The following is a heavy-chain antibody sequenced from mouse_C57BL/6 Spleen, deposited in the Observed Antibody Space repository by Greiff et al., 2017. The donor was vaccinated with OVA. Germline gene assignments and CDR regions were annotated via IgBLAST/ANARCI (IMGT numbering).Heavy chain of an antibody. CDR3: ARRLDGYYKDAMDY. V-gene: IGHV5-6*02. Sequence: DVMLVESGGDLVKPGGSLKLSCAASGFTFSSYGMSWVRQTPDKRLEWVATISSGGSYTYYPASVKGRFTISRDNAKNTLYLQRSSLKSEDTAMYYDARRLDGYYKDAMDYWGQGTSVTVSS. CDR2: ISSGGSYT. J-gene: IGHJ4*01. CDR1: GFTFSSYG. D-gene: IGHD2-3*01.